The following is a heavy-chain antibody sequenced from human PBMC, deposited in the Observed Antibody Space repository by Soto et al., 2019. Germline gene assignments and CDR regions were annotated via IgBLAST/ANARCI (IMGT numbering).Heavy chain of an antibody. CDR2: IFSNDEQ. J-gene: IGHJ6*02. V-gene: IGHV2-26*01. D-gene: IGHD3-10*01. CDR1: GFSLSNARMG. Sequence: QVTLKESGPVLVKPTETLTLTCTVSGFSLSNARMGVSWIRQPPGNALEWLAHIFSNDEQSYSTSRKSRLTLSKDTSKGQVVLTMTNMDPVDTDTYYCARAFGDLGMDVWGQGTTVTVSS. CDR3: ARAFGDLGMDV.